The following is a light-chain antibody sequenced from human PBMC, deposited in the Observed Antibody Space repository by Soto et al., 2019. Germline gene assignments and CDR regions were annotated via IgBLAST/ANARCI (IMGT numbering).Light chain of an antibody. CDR1: QSVSSN. V-gene: IGKV3-15*01. Sequence: EIVMTQSPATLSVSPGERATLSCRASQSVSSNLAWYQQKPGQAPRLLIYGASTRATGIPARFSGSGSGTEFTLTISSLQSADFAVYYCQQYKNWPPLTCGGGTKVEIK. CDR3: QQYKNWPPLT. J-gene: IGKJ4*01. CDR2: GAS.